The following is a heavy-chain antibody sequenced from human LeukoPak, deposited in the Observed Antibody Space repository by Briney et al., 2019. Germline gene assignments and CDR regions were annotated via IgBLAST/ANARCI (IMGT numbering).Heavy chain of an antibody. V-gene: IGHV1-2*02. J-gene: IGHJ6*03. CDR1: GYTLTGYY. Sequence: PRASVKVSCKASGYTLTGYYMHWVRQAPGQGLEWMGWINPNSGGTNYAQKFQGRVTMTRDTSISTAYMELSRLRSDDTAVYYCARAGYSSSSHYYYMDVWGKGTTVTVSS. CDR2: INPNSGGT. CDR3: ARAGYSSSSHYYYMDV. D-gene: IGHD6-13*01.